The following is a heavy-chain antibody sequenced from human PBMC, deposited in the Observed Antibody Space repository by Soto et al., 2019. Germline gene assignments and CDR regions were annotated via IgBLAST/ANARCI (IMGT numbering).Heavy chain of an antibody. CDR1: GYTFTSYA. CDR3: AREVDIVVVVANQYFQH. D-gene: IGHD2-15*01. J-gene: IGHJ1*01. CDR2: INAGNGNT. V-gene: IGHV1-3*01. Sequence: QVQLVQSGAEVKKPGASVKVSCKASGYTFTSYAMHWVRQAPGQRLEWMGWINAGNGNTKYSQKFQGRVTITRDTSASTAYMELSSLRYEDTAVYYCAREVDIVVVVANQYFQHWGQGTLVTVSS.